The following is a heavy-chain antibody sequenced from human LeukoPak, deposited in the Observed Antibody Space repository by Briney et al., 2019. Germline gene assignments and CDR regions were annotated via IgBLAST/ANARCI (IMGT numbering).Heavy chain of an antibody. D-gene: IGHD4-17*01. CDR2: IYTSGST. Sequence: PSETLSLTCTVSGVSISSYYWSWVRQPAGKGLEWIGRIYTSGSTNYNPSPKSQVPMSVDPSKNQFSLKLSSVTAEDTAVYYCAREAGDYLDYWGQGTLVTVSS. CDR3: AREAGDYLDY. J-gene: IGHJ4*02. CDR1: GVSISSYY. V-gene: IGHV4-4*07.